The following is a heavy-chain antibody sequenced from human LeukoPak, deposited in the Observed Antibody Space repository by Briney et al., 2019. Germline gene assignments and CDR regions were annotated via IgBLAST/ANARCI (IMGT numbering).Heavy chain of an antibody. CDR1: GFTFSDSY. D-gene: IGHD6-13*01. CDR2: ISSSGSTI. J-gene: IGHJ6*03. Sequence: PGRSLRLSCAASGFTFSDSYMSWIRQAPGKGLEWVSYISSSGSTIYYADSVKGRFTISRDNAKNSLYLQMNSLRAEDTAVYYCTRLEQQLVLYYYYYYMDVWGKGTTVTISS. CDR3: TRLEQQLVLYYYYYYMDV. V-gene: IGHV3-11*01.